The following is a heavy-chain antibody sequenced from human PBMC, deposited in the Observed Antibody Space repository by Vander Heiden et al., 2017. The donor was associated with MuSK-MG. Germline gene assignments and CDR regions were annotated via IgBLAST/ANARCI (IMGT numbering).Heavy chain of an antibody. Sequence: QVHLVQSGAAVTQPGSSVQVSCKASGGTFRSYAIRWVRQAPGQGLEWRGGNIPGIGIPNYTQKYQGRVTRTADNSAGTAYRELSSLSSEDTAVDDGAGVGNSGWFYCDAWGQGTRGTVSS. J-gene: IGHJ4*02. CDR2: NIPGIGIP. D-gene: IGHD6-19*01. CDR1: GGTFRSYA. CDR3: AGVGNSGWFYCDA. V-gene: IGHV1-69*10.